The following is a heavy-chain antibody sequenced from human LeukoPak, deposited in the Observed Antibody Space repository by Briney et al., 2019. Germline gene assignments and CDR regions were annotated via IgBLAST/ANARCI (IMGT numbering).Heavy chain of an antibody. CDR1: GFTFSSYP. Sequence: GGSLRLSCAASGFTFSSYPMSWVRQAPGKGLGWVSAISDSGGSTYYADSVKGRFTVSRDNAKNSLYLQMNSLRAEDTAVYYCARDQAKQGRRSWGRSSSSEAFDIWGQGTMVTVSS. CDR3: ARDQAKQGRRSWGRSSSSEAFDI. V-gene: IGHV3-23*01. D-gene: IGHD6-6*01. J-gene: IGHJ3*02. CDR2: ISDSGGST.